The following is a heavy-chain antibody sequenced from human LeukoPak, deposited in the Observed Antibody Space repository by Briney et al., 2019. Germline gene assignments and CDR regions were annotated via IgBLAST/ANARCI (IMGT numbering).Heavy chain of an antibody. CDR2: INPSGGNT. D-gene: IGHD1-26*01. Sequence: ASVKVSCKASGYTFTSYYMHWVRQPPGQGREWMGIINPSGGNTSYAQNFQGRVTMTRDTSTGTVYMELSSLRPEDTAVYYCAGDFGIGTRVFDYWGQGTLVTVSS. CDR1: GYTFTSYY. V-gene: IGHV1-46*01. CDR3: AGDFGIGTRVFDY. J-gene: IGHJ4*02.